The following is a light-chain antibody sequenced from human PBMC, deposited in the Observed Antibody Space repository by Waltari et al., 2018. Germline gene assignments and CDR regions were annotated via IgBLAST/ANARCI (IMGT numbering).Light chain of an antibody. Sequence: QSVLTQPPSVSGAPGQRVTISCTVSSSNIGAGYDVHWHQQLPDTPPNLLINNNSHGPAVRPYRFSGSKSVTSATLASTGLEADEESDYYCQSYDNSLSGYVVFGGGTKLTVL. J-gene: IGLJ2*01. CDR3: QSYDNSLSGYVV. CDR2: NNS. CDR1: SSNIGAGYD. V-gene: IGLV1-40*01.